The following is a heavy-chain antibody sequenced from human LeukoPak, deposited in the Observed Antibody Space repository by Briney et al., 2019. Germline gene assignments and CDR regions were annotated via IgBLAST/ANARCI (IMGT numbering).Heavy chain of an antibody. D-gene: IGHD6-13*01. J-gene: IGHJ4*02. CDR3: ARDSSSWYYFDY. Sequence: SETLSLTCTVSGGSISSYYWSXXXQPAGKGLEWIGRIYTSGSTNYNPSLKSRVTMSVDTSKNQFSLKLSSVTAADTAVYYCARDSSSWYYFDYWGQGTLVTVSS. V-gene: IGHV4-4*07. CDR2: IYTSGST. CDR1: GGSISSYY.